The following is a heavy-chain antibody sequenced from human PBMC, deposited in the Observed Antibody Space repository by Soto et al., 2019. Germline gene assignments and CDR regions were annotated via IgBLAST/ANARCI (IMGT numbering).Heavy chain of an antibody. V-gene: IGHV4-30-4*01. CDR2: IYYSGIT. D-gene: IGHD3-22*01. Sequence: SETLSLMCTVSGGSISGGDYYWSLIRQPPGKGLEGIGYIYYSGITYYNPSLKCRVTISVDTCKNQFSLKLSSVTAADTAVYYCARVGRYYDSSGFYWGWFDPWGQGTLVTVSS. CDR3: ARVGRYYDSSGFYWGWFDP. J-gene: IGHJ5*02. CDR1: GGSISGGDYY.